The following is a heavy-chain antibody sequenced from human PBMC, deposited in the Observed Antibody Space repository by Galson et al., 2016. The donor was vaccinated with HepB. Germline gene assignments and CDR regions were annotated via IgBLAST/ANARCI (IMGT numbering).Heavy chain of an antibody. Sequence: QSGAEVKKPGESLKISCKGSGYSFSNFWIGWVRQMPGKGLEWMGVIYPGDSHTRYSPSFQGQVTISADQSISTTYLQWSSLKASDTAIYYCARNPMISVPTPVPVGGRSHHYYGMDVWGQGTTVTVSS. V-gene: IGHV5-51*01. CDR3: ARNPMISVPTPVPVGGRSHHYYGMDV. D-gene: IGHD1-26*01. CDR2: IYPGDSHT. J-gene: IGHJ6*02. CDR1: GYSFSNFW.